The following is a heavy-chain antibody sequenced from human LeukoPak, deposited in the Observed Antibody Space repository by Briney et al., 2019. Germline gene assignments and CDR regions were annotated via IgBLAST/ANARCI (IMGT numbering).Heavy chain of an antibody. D-gene: IGHD3-22*01. CDR3: ARVMYYYDSSGYYLNDAFDI. J-gene: IGHJ3*02. CDR1: GFTFSIYW. Sequence: GGSLRLSCAASGFTFSIYWMSWVRQAPGKGLEWVANIKQDGSEKYYVDSVKGRFTISRDNAKNSLYLQMNSLRAEDTAVYYCARVMYYYDSSGYYLNDAFDIWGQGAMVTVSS. CDR2: IKQDGSEK. V-gene: IGHV3-7*01.